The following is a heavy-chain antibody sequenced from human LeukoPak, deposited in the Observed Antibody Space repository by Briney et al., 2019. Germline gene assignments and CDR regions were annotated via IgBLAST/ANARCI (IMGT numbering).Heavy chain of an antibody. D-gene: IGHD4-17*01. CDR1: GYTFTAYY. J-gene: IGHJ4*02. CDR2: INPNSGGT. CDR3: ATLTTVTTALYYFDY. V-gene: IGHV1-2*06. Sequence: ASVKVSCKASGYTFTAYYIHWVRQAPGQGLEWMGRINPNSGGTNYAQKFQGRVTMTRDTSISTAYMELSRLRSDDTAVYYCATLTTVTTALYYFDYWGQGTLVTVSS.